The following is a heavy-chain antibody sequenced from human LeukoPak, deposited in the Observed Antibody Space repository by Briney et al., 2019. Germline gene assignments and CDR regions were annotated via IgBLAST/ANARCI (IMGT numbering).Heavy chain of an antibody. D-gene: IGHD3-10*01. CDR3: ARSHYYNYYYYMDV. J-gene: IGHJ6*03. Sequence: PGGSLRLSCAASGFTFSSYAMSWVRQAPGKGLEWVSYISSSGSTIYYADSVKGRFTISRDNAKNSLYLQMNSLRAEDTAVYYCARSHYYNYYYYMDVWGKGTTVTIPS. CDR2: ISSSGSTI. CDR1: GFTFSSYA. V-gene: IGHV3-48*04.